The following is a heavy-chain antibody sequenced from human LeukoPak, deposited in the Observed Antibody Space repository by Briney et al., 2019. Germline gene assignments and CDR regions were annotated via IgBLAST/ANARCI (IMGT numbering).Heavy chain of an antibody. CDR3: ARERDYDFWSGYYY. D-gene: IGHD3-3*01. V-gene: IGHV1-18*01. CDR2: ISAYNGNT. CDR1: GYTFTSYG. J-gene: IGHJ4*02. Sequence: ASVKVSCKASGYTFTSYGISWVRQAPGQGLEWMGWISAYNGNTNYAQKLQGRVTMTTDTSTSTAYMGLRSLRSDDTAVYYCARERDYDFWSGYYYWGQGTLVTVSS.